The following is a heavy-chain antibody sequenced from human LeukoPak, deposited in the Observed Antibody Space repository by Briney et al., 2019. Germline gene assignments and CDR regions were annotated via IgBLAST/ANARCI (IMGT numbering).Heavy chain of an antibody. D-gene: IGHD4-17*01. CDR3: SKDPNGDYVGAFDM. CDR2: ITGSGRGT. CDR1: GFTFSSYA. Sequence: GGPLRLSCAASGFTFSSYAMSWVRQAPGKGLEWVSSITGSGRGTYYADSVKGRFSVSRDNSQNTVFLHMNSLRADDTALYYCSKDPNGDYVGAFDMWGPGTMVTVSS. J-gene: IGHJ3*02. V-gene: IGHV3-23*01.